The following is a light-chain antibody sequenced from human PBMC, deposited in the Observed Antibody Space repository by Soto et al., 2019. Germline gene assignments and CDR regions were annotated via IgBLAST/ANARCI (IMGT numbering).Light chain of an antibody. J-gene: IGKJ1*01. V-gene: IGKV1-5*01. CDR1: QSISSW. CDR2: DAS. CDR3: QQYNSYSPWT. Sequence: DIRMTHSPATLSASVGDRVRITCRASQSISSWLAWYQQKPGKAPKLLIYDASSLESGVPSRFSGSGSGTEFTLTISSLQPDDFATYYCQQYNSYSPWTFGQGTKVDIK.